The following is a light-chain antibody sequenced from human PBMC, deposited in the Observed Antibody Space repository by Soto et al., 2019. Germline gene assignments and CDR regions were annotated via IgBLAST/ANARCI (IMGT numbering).Light chain of an antibody. V-gene: IGKV4-1*01. J-gene: IGKJ1*01. CDR2: WAS. CDR1: QIFLYTSNNKNY. CDR3: QQYYSNPRT. Sequence: DIVMTQSPDYLHVSLGERATITCKSSQIFLYTSNNKNYLAWYQQKPGQSPKLLIYWASTRESGVPDRFSGSGSGTDFTLTISSLQAEDVAVYYCQQYYSNPRTFGQGTKVDIK.